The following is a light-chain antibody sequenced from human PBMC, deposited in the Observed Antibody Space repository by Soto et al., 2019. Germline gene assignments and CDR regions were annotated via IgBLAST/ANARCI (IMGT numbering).Light chain of an antibody. CDR2: GNS. J-gene: IGLJ2*01. Sequence: QSVLTQPPSVSGAPGQRVTISCTGSSSNIGAGYDVHWYQQLPGTAPKLLIYGNSNRPSGVPDRFSGSKSGTSASLAITGLQAEDEADYYCSSYTTGSLVVFGGGTKLTVL. CDR1: SSNIGAGYD. CDR3: SSYTTGSLVV. V-gene: IGLV1-40*01.